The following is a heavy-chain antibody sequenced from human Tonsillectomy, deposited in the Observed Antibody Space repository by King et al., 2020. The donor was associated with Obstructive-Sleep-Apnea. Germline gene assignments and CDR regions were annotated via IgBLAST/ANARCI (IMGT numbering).Heavy chain of an antibody. D-gene: IGHD4-23*01. V-gene: IGHV4-59*08. CDR1: GGSISTYY. CDR2: IYYSGST. J-gene: IGHJ5*02. Sequence: VQLQESGPGLLKPSETLSLTCTVSGGSISTYYWSWIRQSPGKGLEWIGYIYYSGSTNYNPSLRSRVTISVDTSKNHFSLKLPSVTAADTAVYYCARHDGGLNWFDPWGQGTLVTASS. CDR3: ARHDGGLNWFDP.